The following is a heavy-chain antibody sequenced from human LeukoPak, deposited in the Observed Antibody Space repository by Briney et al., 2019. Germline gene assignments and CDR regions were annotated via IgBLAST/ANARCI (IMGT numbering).Heavy chain of an antibody. CDR2: TYYRSKWFS. J-gene: IGHJ3*02. V-gene: IGHV6-1*01. Sequence: PSQTLSVTCAISGDSVSSKSATWNWIRQSPSRGLEWLGRTYYRSKWFSDYAVSVKSRITINPDTSKNQFSLQLNSVAPEDTALYYCARESGGRYAFDIWGQGTMVTVSS. CDR1: GDSVSSKSAT. CDR3: ARESGGRYAFDI. D-gene: IGHD3-10*01.